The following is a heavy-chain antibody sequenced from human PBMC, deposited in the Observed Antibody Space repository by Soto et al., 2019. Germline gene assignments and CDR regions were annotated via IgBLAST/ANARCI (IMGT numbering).Heavy chain of an antibody. CDR2: MNPNSGNT. V-gene: IGHV1-8*01. CDR3: ARGSDYVNYGDYYMDV. J-gene: IGHJ6*03. CDR1: GYTFTSYD. Sequence: ASVKVSCKASGYTFTSYDINWVRQATGQGLEWMGWMNPNSGNTGYAQKFQGRVTMTRNTSISTAYMELSSLRSEDTAVYYCARGSDYVNYGDYYMDVWGKGTTVTVSS. D-gene: IGHD4-17*01.